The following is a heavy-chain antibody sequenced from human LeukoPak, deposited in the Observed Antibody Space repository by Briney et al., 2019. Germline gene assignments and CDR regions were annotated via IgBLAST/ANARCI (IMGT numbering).Heavy chain of an antibody. D-gene: IGHD3-3*01. CDR2: IYYSGST. J-gene: IGHJ4*02. CDR3: APSDDFWSSPYFDN. CDR1: GGSISSSSYY. V-gene: IGHV4-39*01. Sequence: SETLSLTCTVSGGSISSSSYYWGWIRQPPGKGLEWIGSIYYSGSTYHNPSLKSRVTISVDTSKNQFSLKLSSVTAADTAVYYCAPSDDFWSSPYFDNWGQGTLVTVSS.